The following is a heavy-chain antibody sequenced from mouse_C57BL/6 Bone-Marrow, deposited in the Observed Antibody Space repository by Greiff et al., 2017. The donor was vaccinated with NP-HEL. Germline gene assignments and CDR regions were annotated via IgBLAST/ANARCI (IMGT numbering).Heavy chain of an antibody. D-gene: IGHD1-1*01. CDR3: VREVYGSSGYYAMDY. CDR2: IRSKSSNYAT. J-gene: IGHJ4*01. V-gene: IGHV10-3*01. Sequence: EVQGVESGGGLVQPKGSLKLSCAASGFTFNTYAMHWVRQAPGKGLEWVARIRSKSSNYATYYADSVKDRFTISRDDSQSMLYLQMNNLKTEDTAMYYCVREVYGSSGYYAMDYWGQGTSVTVSS. CDR1: GFTFNTYA.